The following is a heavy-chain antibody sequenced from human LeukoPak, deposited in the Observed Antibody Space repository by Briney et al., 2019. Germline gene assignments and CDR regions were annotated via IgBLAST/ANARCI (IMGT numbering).Heavy chain of an antibody. D-gene: IGHD2-15*01. CDR1: GFSFSNYW. J-gene: IGHJ4*02. V-gene: IGHV3-7*01. CDR2: IKQDGSEK. Sequence: GGSLRLPCAASGFSFSNYWMNWVRQAPGKGLEWVAIIKQDGSEKLYVDSVKGRFTISRDNAKNTLYLQMNSLRAEDTAVYYCAGGAGWTIDYWGPGTLVTVSS. CDR3: AGGAGWTIDY.